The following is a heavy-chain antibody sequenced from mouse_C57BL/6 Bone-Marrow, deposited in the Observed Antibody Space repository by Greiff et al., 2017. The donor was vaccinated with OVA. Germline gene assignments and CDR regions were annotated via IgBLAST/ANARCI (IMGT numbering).Heavy chain of an antibody. CDR3: AGSDTPYYFDY. CDR1: GYTFTSYW. J-gene: IGHJ2*01. Sequence: QVQLQQPGAELVRPGTSVKLSCKASGYTFTSYWMHWVKQRPGQGLEWIGVIDPSDSYTNYNQKFKGKATLTVDTSSSTAYMQLSSLTSEDSAVYYCAGSDTPYYFDYWGQGTTLTVSS. D-gene: IGHD5-1-1*01. CDR2: IDPSDSYT. V-gene: IGHV1-59*01.